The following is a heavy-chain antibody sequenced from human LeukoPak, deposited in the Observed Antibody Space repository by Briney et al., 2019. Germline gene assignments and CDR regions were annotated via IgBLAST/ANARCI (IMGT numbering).Heavy chain of an antibody. Sequence: ASVKVSCKASGYTFTGYYMHWVRQAPGQGLEWMGWINPNSGGTNYAQKFQGRVTMTEDTSTDTAYMELSSLRSEDTAVYYCATVRIPCSGGSCYWSEASLFYYGMDVWGQGTTVTVSS. V-gene: IGHV1-2*02. CDR2: INPNSGGT. J-gene: IGHJ6*02. D-gene: IGHD2-15*01. CDR1: GYTFTGYY. CDR3: ATVRIPCSGGSCYWSEASLFYYGMDV.